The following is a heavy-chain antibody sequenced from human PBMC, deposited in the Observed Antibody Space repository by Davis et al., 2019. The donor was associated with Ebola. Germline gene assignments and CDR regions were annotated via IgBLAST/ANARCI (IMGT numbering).Heavy chain of an antibody. CDR3: AREVPRYCSSTSCRNWFDH. V-gene: IGHV1-2*04. CDR1: GYTFTGYY. J-gene: IGHJ5*02. D-gene: IGHD2-2*01. Sequence: ASVKVSCKASGYTFTGYYMHWVRQAPGQGLEWMGWINPNSGGTNYAQKFQGWVTMTRDTSISTAYMELSRLRSDDTAVHYCAREVPRYCSSTSCRNWFDHWGQGTLVTVSS. CDR2: INPNSGGT.